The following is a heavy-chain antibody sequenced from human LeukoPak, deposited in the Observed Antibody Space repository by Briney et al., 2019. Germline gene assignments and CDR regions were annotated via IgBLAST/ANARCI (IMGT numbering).Heavy chain of an antibody. V-gene: IGHV4-59*01. Sequence: SETLSLTCTVSGGSISSYYWSWIRQPPGKGLEWIGYIYYSGSTNYNPSLKSRVTISVDTSKNQFSLKLSSVTAADTAVYYCARDVEDSSGWEYYFDYWGQGTLVTVSS. D-gene: IGHD6-19*01. CDR2: IYYSGST. CDR1: GGSISSYY. CDR3: ARDVEDSSGWEYYFDY. J-gene: IGHJ4*02.